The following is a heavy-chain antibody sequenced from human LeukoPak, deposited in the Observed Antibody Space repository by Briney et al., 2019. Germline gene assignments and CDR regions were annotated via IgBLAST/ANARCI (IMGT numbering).Heavy chain of an antibody. D-gene: IGHD6-13*01. Sequence: KTSQTLSLTCTVSGCSISSGGYYWSWIRQHPGKGLEWIGYIYYSGSTYYNPSLKSRVTISVDTSKNQFSLKLSSVTAAGTAVYYCARGDSSWYEGNWFDPWGQGTLVTVSS. CDR2: IYYSGST. V-gene: IGHV4-31*03. CDR3: ARGDSSWYEGNWFDP. J-gene: IGHJ5*02. CDR1: GCSISSGGYY.